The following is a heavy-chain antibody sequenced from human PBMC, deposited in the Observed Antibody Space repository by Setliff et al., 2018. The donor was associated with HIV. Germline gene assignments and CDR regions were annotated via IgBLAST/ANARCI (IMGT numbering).Heavy chain of an antibody. J-gene: IGHJ5*02. V-gene: IGHV4-61*09. D-gene: IGHD6-19*01. CDR3: ARRTFGSGRFDP. CDR2: VHSTLST. CDR1: GDSMTSGSFY. Sequence: SETLSLTCTVSGDSMTSGSFYWSWVRQPAGKGLEWIGQVHSTLSTNYNPSLKSRLSISADTSKNQFSLNLRFVTAADTALYFCARRTFGSGRFDPWGQGTPVTVSS.